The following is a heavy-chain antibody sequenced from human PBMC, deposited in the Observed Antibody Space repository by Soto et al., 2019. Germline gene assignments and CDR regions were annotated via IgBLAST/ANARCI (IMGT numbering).Heavy chain of an antibody. CDR3: LSYCSSTSCLGYNWFDP. V-gene: IGHV1-8*01. CDR2: MNPNSGNT. D-gene: IGHD2-2*01. J-gene: IGHJ5*02. CDR1: GYTFTSYD. Sequence: ASVKVSCKASGYTFTSYDINWVRQATGQGLEWMGWMNPNSGNTGYAQKFQGRVTMTRNTSISTAYMELSSLRSEDTAVYYCLSYCSSTSCLGYNWFDPWGQGTLVTVSS.